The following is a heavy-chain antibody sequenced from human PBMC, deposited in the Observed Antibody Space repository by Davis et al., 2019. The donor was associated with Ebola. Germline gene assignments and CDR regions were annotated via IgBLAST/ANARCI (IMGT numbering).Heavy chain of an antibody. CDR3: ARLAGYYDSSGYLNYFDY. CDR2: IYSGGST. Sequence: GESLKISCAASGFTVSSNYMSWVRQAPGKGLEWVSVIYSGGSTYYADSVKGRFTISRDNSKNTLYLQMNSLRAEDTAVYYCARLAGYYDSSGYLNYFDYWGQGTLVTVSS. V-gene: IGHV3-66*04. D-gene: IGHD3-22*01. J-gene: IGHJ4*02. CDR1: GFTVSSNY.